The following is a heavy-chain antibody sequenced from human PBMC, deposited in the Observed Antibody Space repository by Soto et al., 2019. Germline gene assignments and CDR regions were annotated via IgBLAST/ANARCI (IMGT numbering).Heavy chain of an antibody. CDR1: RFTFSGYW. J-gene: IGHJ3*02. CDR3: ARGARI. CDR2: IKEDGSEK. V-gene: IGHV3-7*01. Sequence: EVQLVESGGDLVQPGGSLRLSCADSRFTFSGYWMYWVRQAPGKGLEWVANIKEDGSEKNYVDSVRGRFTISRDNAKNSLYLQMNSLRAEDTAVYYCARGARIWGQGTMVTV.